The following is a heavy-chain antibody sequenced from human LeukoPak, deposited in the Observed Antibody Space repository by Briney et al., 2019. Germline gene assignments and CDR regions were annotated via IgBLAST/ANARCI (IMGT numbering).Heavy chain of an antibody. CDR2: INPNIGGT. J-gene: IGHJ6*03. CDR3: ARAGYSSSWHPYYYYYYMDV. Sequence: ASVKVSCKASGHTFTGYYMHWVRQAPGQGLECMGWINPNIGGTNYAQKFQGRVTMTRDTSISTAYMELSRLRSDDTAVYYCARAGYSSSWHPYYYYYYMDVSGKGTTVTISS. V-gene: IGHV1-2*02. D-gene: IGHD6-13*01. CDR1: GHTFTGYY.